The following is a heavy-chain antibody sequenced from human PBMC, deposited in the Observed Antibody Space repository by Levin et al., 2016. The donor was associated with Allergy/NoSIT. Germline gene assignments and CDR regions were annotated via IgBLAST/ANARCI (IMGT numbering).Heavy chain of an antibody. CDR3: SRDNYYHSMDV. Sequence: ASVKVSCKASGYTFTNYAINWVRQAPGQGLEWMGWIKTDSENPTYAQALTGRIVFSLDTSVNTAYLQISSLKAEDTAVYYCSRDNYYHSMDVWGQGTTVTVSS. J-gene: IGHJ6*02. CDR1: GYTFTNYA. CDR2: IKTDSENP. V-gene: IGHV7-4-1*02.